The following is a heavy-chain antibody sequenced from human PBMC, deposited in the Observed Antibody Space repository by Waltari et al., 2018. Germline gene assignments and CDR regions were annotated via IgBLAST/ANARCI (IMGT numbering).Heavy chain of an antibody. CDR2: IKPDGSEK. J-gene: IGHJ4*02. V-gene: IGHV3-7*01. CDR3: VQGGFYYAD. Sequence: EVQVVESGGGLVQPGGSLRLSCVASGFPFSNYWMSWVRQAPGKGLEWVANIKPDGSEKNHVDSVKGRFTIYRDNAKNSLYLQMNSLRAEDTAVYYCVQGGFYYADWGQGTLVTVSS. D-gene: IGHD3-10*01. CDR1: GFPFSNYW.